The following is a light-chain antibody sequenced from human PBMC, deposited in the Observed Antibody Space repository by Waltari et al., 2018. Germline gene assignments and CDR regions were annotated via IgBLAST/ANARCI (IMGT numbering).Light chain of an antibody. J-gene: IGKJ1*01. CDR1: QPVSRN. Sequence: EVVMTQSPVTLSVSPGERATLSCSASQPVSRNLAWYQQKPGQAPRLVIYEASTRATGTPARFSGRGSGTEFTLIISSLQPEDCAVYYCQQYNNWPPWTFGQGTKVELK. CDR3: QQYNNWPPWT. CDR2: EAS. V-gene: IGKV3-15*01.